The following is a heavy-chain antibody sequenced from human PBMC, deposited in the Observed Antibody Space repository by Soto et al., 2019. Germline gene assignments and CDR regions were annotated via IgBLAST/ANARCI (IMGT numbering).Heavy chain of an antibody. CDR1: GFSLNTTEVG. J-gene: IGHJ5*02. D-gene: IGHD2-15*01. CDR2: IYWDDDE. Sequence: QITLKESGPTLVEPTQTLTLTCTFSGFSLNTTEVGVGWIRQPPGKALEWLGFIYWDDDERYSPSLKSRLTITKDXXNXQXXLTMTNMDPVDTATYYCAHRRADCSGGSCYHWFDPWGQGTLVTVSS. CDR3: AHRRADCSGGSCYHWFDP. V-gene: IGHV2-5*02.